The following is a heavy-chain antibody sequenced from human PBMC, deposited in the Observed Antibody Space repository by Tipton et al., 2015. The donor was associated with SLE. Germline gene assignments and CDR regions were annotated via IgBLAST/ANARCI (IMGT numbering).Heavy chain of an antibody. CDR2: INPNSGDT. J-gene: IGHJ2*01. Sequence: QSGPEVKKPGASVRVSCKSSGYTFTDYYMHWVRQAPGQGLEWMGRINPNSGDTDSAQKFQGRVTMTRDTSISTAYMELSRVTSDDTAVYYCARGDWYFDLWGRGTLVTVSS. V-gene: IGHV1-2*06. CDR3: ARGDWYFDL. CDR1: GYTFTDYY.